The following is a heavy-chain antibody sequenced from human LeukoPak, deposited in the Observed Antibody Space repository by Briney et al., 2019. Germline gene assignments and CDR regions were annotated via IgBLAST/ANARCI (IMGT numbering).Heavy chain of an antibody. J-gene: IGHJ4*02. Sequence: SVKVSCKASGGTFSSYTISWVRQAPGQGLEWMGRIIPILGIANYAQKFQGRVTITADKSTSTAYMELSSLRSEDTAVYYCARGIGVYDSSGKLWVYWGQGTLVTVSS. CDR2: IIPILGIA. V-gene: IGHV1-69*02. CDR3: ARGIGVYDSSGKLWVY. D-gene: IGHD3-22*01. CDR1: GGTFSSYT.